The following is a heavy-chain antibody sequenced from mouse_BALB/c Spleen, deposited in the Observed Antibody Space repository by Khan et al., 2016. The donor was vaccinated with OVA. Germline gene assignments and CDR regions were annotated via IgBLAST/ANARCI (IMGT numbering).Heavy chain of an antibody. CDR3: ARGYFGNYEFVY. CDR2: IFPGTGTT. Sequence: VQLKESGAELVKPGASVKLSCKTSGYTFTSYWIQWVKQRPGQGLGWIGQIFPGTGTTYYNENFKGKATLTVDTSANTAYMQFSSLTSEDSAVYFCARGYFGNYEFVYWGQGTLVTVSP. J-gene: IGHJ3*01. CDR1: GYTFTSYW. V-gene: IGHV1S132*01. D-gene: IGHD2-1*01.